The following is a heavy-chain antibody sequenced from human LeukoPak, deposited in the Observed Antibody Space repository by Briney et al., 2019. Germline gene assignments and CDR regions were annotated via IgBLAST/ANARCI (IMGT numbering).Heavy chain of an antibody. V-gene: IGHV3-43*02. CDR2: ISGDGGST. J-gene: IGHJ4*02. D-gene: IGHD2-2*01. Sequence: GGSLRLSCAASGFTFDDYAMHWVRQAPGKGLEWVSLISGDGGSTYYADSVKGRFTISRDNSKNSLYLQMNSLRTEDTALYYCAKDILGDCSSTSCFSTGSYWGQGTLVTVSS. CDR1: GFTFDDYA. CDR3: AKDILGDCSSTSCFSTGSY.